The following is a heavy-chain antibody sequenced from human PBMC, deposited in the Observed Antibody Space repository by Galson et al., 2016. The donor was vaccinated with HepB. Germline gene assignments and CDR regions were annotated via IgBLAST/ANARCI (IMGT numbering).Heavy chain of an antibody. CDR1: GYTGTEYY. Sequence: SVKVSCKASGYTGTEYYMYWVRQAPGQGLEWMGWINSNSHVTNYAQKFQGRVTMTRDTSISTDYMELNRLRSDDTAVYYCARGSGYYYGMDVWGQGTTVTVSS. CDR2: INSNSHVT. J-gene: IGHJ6*02. V-gene: IGHV1-2*02. D-gene: IGHD3-10*01. CDR3: ARGSGYYYGMDV.